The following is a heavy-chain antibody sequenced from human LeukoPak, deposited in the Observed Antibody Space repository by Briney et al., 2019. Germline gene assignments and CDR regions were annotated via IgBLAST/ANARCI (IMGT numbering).Heavy chain of an antibody. Sequence: GGSLRLSCAASGFTFSNAWMSWVRQAPGKGLEWVGRIKSKTDGGTTDYAAPVKGRFTISRDDSKNTLYLQMNSLKTEDTAVYYCTTGGVIVATIRREKEFDYWGQGTLVTVSS. CDR2: IKSKTDGGTT. D-gene: IGHD5-12*01. J-gene: IGHJ4*02. CDR3: TTGGVIVATIRREKEFDY. V-gene: IGHV3-15*01. CDR1: GFTFSNAW.